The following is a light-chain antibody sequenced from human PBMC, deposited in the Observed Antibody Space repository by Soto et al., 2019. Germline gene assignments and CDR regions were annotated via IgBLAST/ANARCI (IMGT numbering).Light chain of an antibody. CDR3: SSYTSSIL. Sequence: QSALTQPASVSGSPGQSITISCTGTSSDVGGYNYVSWYQQHPGKAPKLMIYDVCNRPSGVSNRFSGSKSGNTASLTISGLQAEDEADYYCSSYTSSILFGGGTKVTVL. J-gene: IGLJ2*01. CDR2: DVC. V-gene: IGLV2-14*01. CDR1: SSDVGGYNY.